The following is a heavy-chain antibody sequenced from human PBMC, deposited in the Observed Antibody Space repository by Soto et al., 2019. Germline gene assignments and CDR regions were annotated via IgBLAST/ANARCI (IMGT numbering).Heavy chain of an antibody. V-gene: IGHV5-10-1*01. J-gene: IGHJ6*02. CDR1: GYSFTSYW. CDR2: IDPSDSYT. CDR3: ATPGGSSSPADGMDV. Sequence: GESLKISCKGSGYSFTSYWISWVRQMPGKGLEWMGRIDPSDSYTNYSPSFQGHVTISADKSISTAYLQWFSLKASDTAMYYCATPGGSSSPADGMDVWGQGTTVTVSS. D-gene: IGHD6-6*01.